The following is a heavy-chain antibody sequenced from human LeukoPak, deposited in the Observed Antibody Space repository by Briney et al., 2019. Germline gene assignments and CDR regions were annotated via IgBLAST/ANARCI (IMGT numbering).Heavy chain of an antibody. D-gene: IGHD4-17*01. V-gene: IGHV3-30*03. J-gene: IGHJ4*02. Sequence: GGSLRLSCAASGFTFSSYGIHWVRQAPGKGLEWVAVISYDGSNKYYADSVKGRFTISRDNAKNSLYLQMNSLRAEDTAVYYCAREYTVTTYYFDYWGQGTLVTVSS. CDR2: ISYDGSNK. CDR1: GFTFSSYG. CDR3: AREYTVTTYYFDY.